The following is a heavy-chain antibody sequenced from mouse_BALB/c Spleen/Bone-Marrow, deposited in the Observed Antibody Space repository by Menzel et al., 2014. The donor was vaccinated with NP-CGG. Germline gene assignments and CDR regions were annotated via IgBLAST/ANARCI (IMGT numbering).Heavy chain of an antibody. CDR3: AGGGYDGAWFAY. J-gene: IGHJ3*01. D-gene: IGHD2-14*01. V-gene: IGHV1S56*01. CDR2: IYPGNVNT. CDR1: GYTFTTYY. Sequence: QVQLQQSGPELVKPGASVRISCKASGYTFTTYYIHWVKQRPGQGLEWIGWIYPGNVNTNYSEKFKGKATLTADKSSSTAYMQLSSLTSEDSAVYFCAGGGYDGAWFAYWGQGTLVTVSA.